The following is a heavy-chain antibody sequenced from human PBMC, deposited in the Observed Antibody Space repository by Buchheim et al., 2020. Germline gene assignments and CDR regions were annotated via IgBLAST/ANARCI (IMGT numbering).Heavy chain of an antibody. J-gene: IGHJ5*02. CDR3: AGDPPDSSGWYGWCDP. CDR1: GGSISSRNW. D-gene: IGHD3-22*01. Sequence: QVQLQESGPGLVKPSGTRSLTCAVSGGSISSRNWSRLVRQPPGKGLGWMGEIYNSGSTNYNPYLKSRGTISVEKSKNQFSLKLSSVSVTDTAVYYFAGDPPDSSGWYGWCDPWGQGT. V-gene: IGHV4-4*02. CDR2: IYNSGST.